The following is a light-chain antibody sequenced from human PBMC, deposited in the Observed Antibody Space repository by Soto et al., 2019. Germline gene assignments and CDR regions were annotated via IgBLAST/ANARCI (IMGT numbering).Light chain of an antibody. CDR2: DVS. CDR1: TSDVGGYNY. V-gene: IGLV2-14*01. Sequence: QSVLTQPASVSGCPGQSITISCTGTTSDVGGYNYVSWYQQHPGKAPKLMIYDVSNRPSGVSNRFSGSKSGNTASLTISGLQAEDEADYSCSSYTSSSTPYVFGTGTKVTVL. J-gene: IGLJ1*01. CDR3: SSYTSSSTPYV.